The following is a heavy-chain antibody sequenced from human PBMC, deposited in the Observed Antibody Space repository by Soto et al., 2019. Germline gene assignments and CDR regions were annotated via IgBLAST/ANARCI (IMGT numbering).Heavy chain of an antibody. CDR3: TRHAPSRFDY. J-gene: IGHJ4*02. CDR2: IRSKANSYAT. V-gene: IGHV3-73*01. CDR1: GFTFSGST. Sequence: PGGSLRLSCAASGFTFSGSTMHWVRQASGKGLEWVGRIRSKANSYATAYAASVKGRFTISRDDSKNTAYLQMNSLKTEDTAVYNCTRHAPSRFDYWGQGTLVTVSS.